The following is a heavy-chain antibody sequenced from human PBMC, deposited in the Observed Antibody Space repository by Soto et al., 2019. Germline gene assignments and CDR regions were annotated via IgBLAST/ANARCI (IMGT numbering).Heavy chain of an antibody. CDR2: ISGGGYST. Sequence: PRLSCAASGFTFGSFAMSWVRQAPGKGLEWVSTISGGGYSTYSPDSVKGRFTISRDNTANTLYLQMNSLRAEDTAVYFCARQAGYTSDPVDFWGQGTLVTVSS. V-gene: IGHV3-23*01. CDR3: ARQAGYTSDPVDF. CDR1: GFTFGSFA. J-gene: IGHJ4*02. D-gene: IGHD5-18*01.